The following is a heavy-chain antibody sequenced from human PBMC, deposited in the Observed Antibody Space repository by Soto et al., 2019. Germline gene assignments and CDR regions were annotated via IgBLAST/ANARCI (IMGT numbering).Heavy chain of an antibody. D-gene: IGHD3-22*01. V-gene: IGHV1-8*01. CDR1: GYSFTSYD. CDR3: ASDKAGYFEL. Sequence: QVQLVQSGAEVKKPGASVKVSCKASGYSFTSYDINWVRQATGQGLEWMGWMNPNSGNTGYAQKAQGRVTMTRTTSISTAYMELTSLRSEATAVSDRASDKAGYFELWGRGTLVTVSS. CDR2: MNPNSGNT. J-gene: IGHJ2*01.